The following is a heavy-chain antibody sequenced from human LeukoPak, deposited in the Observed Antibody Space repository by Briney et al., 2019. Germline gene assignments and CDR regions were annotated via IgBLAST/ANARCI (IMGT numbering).Heavy chain of an antibody. CDR3: ARDDFSNRGKRGVFDI. CDR2: IYYSGST. J-gene: IGHJ3*02. V-gene: IGHV4-39*01. Sequence: SETLSLTCTVSGGSIRSSSYYWGWIRQPPGKGLEWIGNIYYSGSTYYNSSLESRVTISVDTSKNQFSLKLSSVTAADTAVYYCARDDFSNRGKRGVFDIWGQGTMVTVSS. CDR1: GGSIRSSSYY. D-gene: IGHD3-3*01.